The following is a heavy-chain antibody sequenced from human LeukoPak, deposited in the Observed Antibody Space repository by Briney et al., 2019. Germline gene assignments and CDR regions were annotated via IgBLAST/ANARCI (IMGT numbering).Heavy chain of an antibody. Sequence: GGSLQISRQGSGYSFTSYWIGWVRQVPGKGLGGMGVIYPGDSDTRYSPSFQGQVTISADKSISTAYLQWSSLKASDTAMYYCARHSAMVPYYYYYMDVWGKGTTVTVSS. CDR2: IYPGDSDT. CDR1: GYSFTSYW. D-gene: IGHD5-18*01. V-gene: IGHV5-51*01. CDR3: ARHSAMVPYYYYYMDV. J-gene: IGHJ6*03.